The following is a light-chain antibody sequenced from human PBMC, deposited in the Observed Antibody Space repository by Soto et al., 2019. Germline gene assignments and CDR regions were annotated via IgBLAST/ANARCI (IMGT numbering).Light chain of an antibody. CDR2: WAS. Sequence: DIVMTQSPGSLAVSLGERATINCKSSQSVLYSSNNKNYLAWYQQKPGQPPKLLIYWASTRESGVPDRFSGSGSGTDFTLTISSLQAEDVAVYYCQQYYSTLGITFGQGTRLEIK. CDR3: QQYYSTLGIT. V-gene: IGKV4-1*01. J-gene: IGKJ5*01. CDR1: QSVLYSSNNKNY.